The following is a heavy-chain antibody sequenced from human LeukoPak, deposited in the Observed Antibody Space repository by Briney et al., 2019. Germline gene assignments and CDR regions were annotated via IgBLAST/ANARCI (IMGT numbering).Heavy chain of an antibody. Sequence: GRSLRLSCAASGFTFDDYAMHWVRQAPGKGLEWVSGISWNSGSIGYADSVKGRFTISRDNAKNSLYPQMNSLRAEDTALYYCAKGPYYYYYMDVWGKGTTVTISS. CDR1: GFTFDDYA. V-gene: IGHV3-9*01. CDR2: ISWNSGSI. J-gene: IGHJ6*03. CDR3: AKGPYYYYYMDV.